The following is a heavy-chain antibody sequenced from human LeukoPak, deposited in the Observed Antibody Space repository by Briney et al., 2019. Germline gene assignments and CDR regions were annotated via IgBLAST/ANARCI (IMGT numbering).Heavy chain of an antibody. V-gene: IGHV3-23*01. Sequence: GGSLRLSCAASGFTFDDYAMHWVRQAPGKGLEWVSGISGTGGSTYYADSVKGRFTISRDNSKNTLHLQMNSLRAEDTAVYYCATIDGNTFWDQGTLVTVSS. J-gene: IGHJ4*02. CDR1: GFTFDDYA. CDR2: ISGTGGST. D-gene: IGHD4-23*01. CDR3: ATIDGNTF.